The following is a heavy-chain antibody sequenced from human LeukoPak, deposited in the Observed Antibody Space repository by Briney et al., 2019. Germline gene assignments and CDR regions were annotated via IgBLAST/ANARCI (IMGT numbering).Heavy chain of an antibody. CDR1: GFTFSSYW. V-gene: IGHV3-7*01. Sequence: GGSLRLSCAAPGFTFSSYWMSWVRQAPGKGLEWVANIKQDGSEKYYVDSVKGRFTISRDNAKNSLYLQMNSLRAEDTAVYYCARRNGDAFDIWGQGTMVTVSS. CDR2: IKQDGSEK. CDR3: ARRNGDAFDI. J-gene: IGHJ3*02.